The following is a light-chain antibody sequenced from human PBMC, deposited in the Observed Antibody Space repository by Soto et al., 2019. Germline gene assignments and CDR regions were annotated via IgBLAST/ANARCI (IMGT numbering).Light chain of an antibody. V-gene: IGKV3-15*01. CDR2: GAS. J-gene: IGKJ5*01. Sequence: EIVMTQSPATLSVSPGERATLSCRASQSVSSNLAWYQQKPGQAPRLLIYGASTRATGIPARFSGSGSGTEFTLTISSLQSGDFAVYYCQQYNNWTPITFGQGTRLEIK. CDR3: QQYNNWTPIT. CDR1: QSVSSN.